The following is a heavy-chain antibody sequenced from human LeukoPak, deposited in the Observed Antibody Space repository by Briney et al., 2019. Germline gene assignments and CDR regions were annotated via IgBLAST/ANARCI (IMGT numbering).Heavy chain of an antibody. V-gene: IGHV4-4*07. CDR1: GGSISSYY. CDR2: IYTSGST. CDR3: ARSKATHSSGYEPVYFDY. D-gene: IGHD3-22*01. J-gene: IGHJ4*02. Sequence: PSETLSLTCTVSGGSISSYYWSWTRQPAGKGLEWIGRIYTSGSTNYNPSLKSRVTMSVDTSKNQFSLKLSSVTAADTAVYYCARSKATHSSGYEPVYFDYWGQGTLVTVSS.